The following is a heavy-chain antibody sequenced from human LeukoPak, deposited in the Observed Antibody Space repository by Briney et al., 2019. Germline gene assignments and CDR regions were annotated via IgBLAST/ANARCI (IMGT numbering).Heavy chain of an antibody. J-gene: IGHJ4*02. D-gene: IGHD3-22*01. Sequence: GGSLRLSCAAAGCTSRSYGLRWVRQVRGKGLESVSLIGTAGDTYYPGSVKGRFTISRDNARNTLYLQMNSLRAEDTAVYFCARIGTAHSSGYREFDSWGQGTLVAVSS. CDR1: GCTSRSYG. CDR2: IGTAGDT. V-gene: IGHV3-13*01. CDR3: ARIGTAHSSGYREFDS.